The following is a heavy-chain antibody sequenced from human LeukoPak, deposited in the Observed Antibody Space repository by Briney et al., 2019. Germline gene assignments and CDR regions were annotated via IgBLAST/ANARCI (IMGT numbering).Heavy chain of an antibody. CDR3: ARDYCSSTSCLFDY. V-gene: IGHV1-2*06. D-gene: IGHD2-2*01. CDR2: INPNSGDT. CDR1: GYTFTGYH. J-gene: IGHJ4*02. Sequence: ASVKVSCKASGYTFTGYHMHWVRQAPGQGLEWMGRINPNSGDTNYAQKFQGRVTMTRDTSISPAYVELSRLRSDDTAVYYCARDYCSSTSCLFDYWGQGTLVTVSS.